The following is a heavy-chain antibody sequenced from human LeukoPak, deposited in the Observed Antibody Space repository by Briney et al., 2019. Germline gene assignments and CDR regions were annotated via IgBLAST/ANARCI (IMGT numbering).Heavy chain of an antibody. D-gene: IGHD1-26*01. CDR2: ISGSGGST. V-gene: IGHV3-23*01. CDR1: GFTFSSYA. Sequence: GGSLRLSCAASGFTFSSYAMSWVRQAPGKGLEWVSAISGSGGSTYYADSVKGRFTISRDNSKNTLYLQMNSLRAEDTAVYYCAKDGLVEGWWELLSVYAFDIWGQGTMVTVSS. CDR3: AKDGLVEGWWELLSVYAFDI. J-gene: IGHJ3*02.